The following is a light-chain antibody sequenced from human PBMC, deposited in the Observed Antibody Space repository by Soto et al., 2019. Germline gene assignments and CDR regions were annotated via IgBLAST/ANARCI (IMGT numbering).Light chain of an antibody. CDR2: DAS. CDR1: QSVSTS. CDR3: QQYGSSPKT. Sequence: IVLTQSPVTLALSPGERAVLSCRASQSVSTSLAWYQNKPGQAPRLFIYDASKRAPGIPARFSGSGSGTDFTLTISSLEPEDFAVYYCQQYGSSPKTFGQGTKVDIK. J-gene: IGKJ1*01. V-gene: IGKV3-11*01.